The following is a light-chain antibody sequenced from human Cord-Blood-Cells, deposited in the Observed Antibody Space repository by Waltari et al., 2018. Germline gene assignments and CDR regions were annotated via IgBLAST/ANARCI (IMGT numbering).Light chain of an antibody. CDR3: QQYNSYSQT. V-gene: IGKV1-5*01. CDR2: DAS. Sequence: DIQISKSPSTLSASVGGRDTITCRASQSLSSWLAWYQQKPGKAPNLLMYDASSLESGVPSRFSGSGAGTEFTLTISSLQPDDFATYYCQQYNSYSQTFGQGTKVEIK. J-gene: IGKJ1*01. CDR1: QSLSSW.